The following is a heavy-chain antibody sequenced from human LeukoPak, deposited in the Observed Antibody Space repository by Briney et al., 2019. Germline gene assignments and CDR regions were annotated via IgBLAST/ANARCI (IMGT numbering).Heavy chain of an antibody. V-gene: IGHV3-30*04. CDR1: GFTFSSYA. Sequence: GGSLRLSCAASGFTFSSYAMHWVRQAPGKGLEWVAVISYDGSNKYYADSVKGRFTISRDNSKNTLYLQMNSLRAEDTAVYYCARGTAVLLRFGAQSGLDPWGQGTLVTVSS. D-gene: IGHD3-10*01. CDR3: ARGTAVLLRFGAQSGLDP. CDR2: ISYDGSNK. J-gene: IGHJ5*02.